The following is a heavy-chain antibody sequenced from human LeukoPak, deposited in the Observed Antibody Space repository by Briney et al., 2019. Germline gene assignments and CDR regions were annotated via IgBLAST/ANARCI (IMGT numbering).Heavy chain of an antibody. CDR2: INPSGGST. J-gene: IGHJ5*02. V-gene: IGHV1-46*01. CDR1: GYTFTSYY. CDR3: ARDRDSSGWTNWFDP. D-gene: IGHD6-19*01. Sequence: ASVKVSCKASGYTFTSYYMHWVRQAPGQGLEWMGIINPSGGSTSYEQKFEGRLTMTRDTSTSTVYMELSSLRSEDTAVYYCARDRDSSGWTNWFDPWGQGTLVTVSS.